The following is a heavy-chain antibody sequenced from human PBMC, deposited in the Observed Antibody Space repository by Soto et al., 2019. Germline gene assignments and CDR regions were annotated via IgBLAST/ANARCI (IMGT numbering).Heavy chain of an antibody. D-gene: IGHD3-10*01. CDR2: ITDTGGDA. CDR1: GPTFGSRA. CDR3: ARGSTDSYPGSRIFDF. Sequence: LRLSCVASGPTFGSRAMSWVRQAPGEGLQWVSTITDTGGDAKYADSVRGRFVISRDNSKKTLYLQTTSLTAEDSAMYFCARGSTDSYPGSRIFDFWGRGTLVTVSS. J-gene: IGHJ4*02. V-gene: IGHV3-23*01.